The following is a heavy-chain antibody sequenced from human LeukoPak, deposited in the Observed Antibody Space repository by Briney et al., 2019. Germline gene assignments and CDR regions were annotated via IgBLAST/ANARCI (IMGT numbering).Heavy chain of an antibody. CDR3: AKSPGIGTYGDRSTAVDY. Sequence: GGSLRLSCSASGFSFSYYGFHWVRQAPGKGLEWVALISYDGTNKYYADSVKDRFTISRDNSKNTLFLQMNSLRAEDTAVYYCAKSPGIGTYGDRSTAVDYWGQGTLVTVSS. J-gene: IGHJ4*02. D-gene: IGHD4-17*01. CDR2: ISYDGTNK. V-gene: IGHV3-30*18. CDR1: GFSFSYYG.